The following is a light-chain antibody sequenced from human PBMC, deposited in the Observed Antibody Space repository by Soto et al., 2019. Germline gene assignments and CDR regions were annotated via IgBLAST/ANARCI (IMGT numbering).Light chain of an antibody. Sequence: DIQMTQSPSSVSASVGDRVTIACRASQGISNSLAWYQQKPGKPPKLLIYAAYTLRSGVPSRFSGSGSGRDFTLTINGLQAEDVAVYYCQQYYATPLTFGGGTKVEI. CDR2: AAY. CDR1: QGISNS. J-gene: IGKJ4*01. CDR3: QQYYATPLT. V-gene: IGKV1-27*01.